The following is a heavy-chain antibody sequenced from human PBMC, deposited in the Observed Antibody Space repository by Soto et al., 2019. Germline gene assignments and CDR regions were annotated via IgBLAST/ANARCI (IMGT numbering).Heavy chain of an antibody. Sequence: GGSLRLSCAASGFTFSSYGMHWVRQAPGKGLEWVAVISYDGSNKYYADSVKGRFTISRDNSKNTLYLQMNSLRAEDTAVYYCAKVPFSGSGGGNDAFDIWGQGTMVTVSS. D-gene: IGHD6-19*01. CDR2: ISYDGSNK. CDR1: GFTFSSYG. V-gene: IGHV3-30*18. CDR3: AKVPFSGSGGGNDAFDI. J-gene: IGHJ3*02.